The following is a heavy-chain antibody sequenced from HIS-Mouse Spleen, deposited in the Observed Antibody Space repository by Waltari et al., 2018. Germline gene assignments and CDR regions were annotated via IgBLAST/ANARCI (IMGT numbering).Heavy chain of an antibody. V-gene: IGHV4-34*01. CDR1: GGSFSGYY. J-gene: IGHJ4*02. CDR3: AGYNWNYGTDY. D-gene: IGHD1-7*01. Sequence: QVQLQQWGAGLLKPSETLSLTCAVYGGSFSGYYWSWIRQPPGKGLEWIGEINHSGSTNYHPSLKSRVTISVDTSKNQFSLKLSSVTAADTAVYYCAGYNWNYGTDYWGQGTLVTVSS. CDR2: INHSGST.